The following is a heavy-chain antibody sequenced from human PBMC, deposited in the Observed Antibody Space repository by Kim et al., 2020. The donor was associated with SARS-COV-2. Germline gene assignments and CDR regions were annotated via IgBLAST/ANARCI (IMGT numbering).Heavy chain of an antibody. CDR3: ANQDYGDCGYFDY. D-gene: IGHD4-17*01. Sequence: GGSLRLSCAASGFTFNSFAMHWVRQAPGKGLEWVSVISYNRSNKYYADSVKGRFTISRDNSKNTLYLQMNSLRAEDTAVYYCANQDYGDCGYFDYWGQGTLVTVSS. V-gene: IGHV3-30*18. CDR2: ISYNRSNK. CDR1: GFTFNSFA. J-gene: IGHJ4*02.